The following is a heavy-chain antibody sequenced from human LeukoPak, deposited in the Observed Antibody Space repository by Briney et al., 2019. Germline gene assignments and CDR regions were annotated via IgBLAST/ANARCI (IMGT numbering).Heavy chain of an antibody. D-gene: IGHD3-3*01. J-gene: IGHJ4*02. CDR3: TTEGWLHTGLEY. CDR1: GFTFSSYG. CDR2: ISGSGGST. V-gene: IGHV3-23*01. Sequence: GGTLRLSCAASGFTFSSYGMSWVRQAPGKGLEWVSGISGSGGSTYYADSVKGRFTISRDNSKNTLYLQMNSLKTEDTAVYYCTTEGWLHTGLEYWGQGTLVTVSS.